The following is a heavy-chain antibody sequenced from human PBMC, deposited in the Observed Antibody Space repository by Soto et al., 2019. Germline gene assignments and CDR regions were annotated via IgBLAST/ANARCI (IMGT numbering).Heavy chain of an antibody. Sequence: SAETLSLTCAVSGRSISSGGYSWSWIRQPPGKGLEWIGYIYHSGSTYYNPSLKSRVTISVDRSKNQFSLKLSSVTAADTAVYYCARAANYYDSSDRYWGFDYWGHGTLVTVSS. CDR2: IYHSGST. CDR1: GRSISSGGYS. D-gene: IGHD3-22*01. CDR3: ARAANYYDSSDRYWGFDY. J-gene: IGHJ4*01. V-gene: IGHV4-30-2*01.